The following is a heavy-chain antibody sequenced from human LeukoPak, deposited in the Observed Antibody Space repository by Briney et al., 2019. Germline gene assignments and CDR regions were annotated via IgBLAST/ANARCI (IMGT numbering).Heavy chain of an antibody. Sequence: SETLSLTCTVSGVSVSSDYWSWIRQAPGKGLEWIGYMYHTGSGNYNPSLKSRVTISVDTSKNQFSLDVNSVTGADSAVYYCARWALKSAFDLWGQGTTVTVAS. CDR2: MYHTGSG. CDR3: ARWALKSAFDL. V-gene: IGHV4-59*02. CDR1: GVSVSSDY. J-gene: IGHJ3*01.